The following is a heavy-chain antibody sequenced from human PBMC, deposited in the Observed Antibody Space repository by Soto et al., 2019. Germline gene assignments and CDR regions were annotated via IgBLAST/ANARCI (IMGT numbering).Heavy chain of an antibody. V-gene: IGHV3-20*04. CDR3: ARGSGSVTMLPDYYYYGMDV. Sequence: GGSLRLSCAASGFTFDDYGMSWVRQAPGKGLEWVSGINWNGGSTGYADSVKGRFTISRDNAKNSLYLQMNSLRAEDTALYYWARGSGSVTMLPDYYYYGMDVWGQGTTVTVSS. CDR1: GFTFDDYG. J-gene: IGHJ6*02. CDR2: INWNGGST. D-gene: IGHD4-17*01.